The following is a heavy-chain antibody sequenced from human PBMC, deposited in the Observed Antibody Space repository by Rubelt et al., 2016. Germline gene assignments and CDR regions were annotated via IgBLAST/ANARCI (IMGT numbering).Heavy chain of an antibody. CDR2: INHSGST. V-gene: IGHV4-34*01. D-gene: IGHD6-13*01. Sequence: QVQLQQWGAGLLKPSETLSLTCAVYGGSFSGYYWSWIRQPPGKGLEWIGEINHSGSTNYNPSLERRGTRAVDTSKNQFSRKLRSVTAADTAVYDWARGRRGSSSWLGRDYYGMDVWGQGTTVTVSS. CDR3: ARGRRGSSSWLGRDYYGMDV. J-gene: IGHJ6*02. CDR1: GGSFSGYY.